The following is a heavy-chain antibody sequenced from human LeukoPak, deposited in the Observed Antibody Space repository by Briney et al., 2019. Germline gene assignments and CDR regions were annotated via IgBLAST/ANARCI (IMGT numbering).Heavy chain of an antibody. D-gene: IGHD1-26*01. CDR3: ARAVGATHL. CDR1: GFTFNNAW. V-gene: IGHV3-21*01. CDR2: ISSSSSYI. Sequence: GGSLRLSRAASGFTFNNAWMNWVRQAPGKGLEWVSSISSSSSYIYYADSVRGRFTISRDNAKNSLYLQMNSLRAEDTAVYYCARAVGATHLWGQGTLVTVSS. J-gene: IGHJ4*02.